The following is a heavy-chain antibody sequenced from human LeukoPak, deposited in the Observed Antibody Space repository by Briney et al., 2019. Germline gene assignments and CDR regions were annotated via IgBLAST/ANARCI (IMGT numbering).Heavy chain of an antibody. CDR2: ISWNSGVT. D-gene: IGHD3-10*01. V-gene: IGHV3-9*01. CDR1: GFTFHDYG. CDR3: ARGPHDYGSPYSFDS. Sequence: GGSLRLSCAASGFTFHDYGMHWVRQAPGKGLEWVSGISWNSGVTDFADTVKGRFTISRDNAKNSLYLQMNSLRAEDTALYYCARGPHDYGSPYSFDSWGQGTLVSVSS. J-gene: IGHJ4*02.